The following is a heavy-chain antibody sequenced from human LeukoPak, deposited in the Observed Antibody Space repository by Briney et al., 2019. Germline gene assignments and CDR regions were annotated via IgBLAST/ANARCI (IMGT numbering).Heavy chain of an antibody. Sequence: SETLSLTCTVSGYSISSGYYWGWIRQPAGKGLEWIGSIYHSGSTYYNPSLKSRVTISVDTSKNQFSLKLSSVTAADTAVYFCARAHGDYAIVDFWGQGTLVSVSS. J-gene: IGHJ4*02. CDR1: GYSISSGYY. V-gene: IGHV4-38-2*02. CDR3: ARAHGDYAIVDF. D-gene: IGHD4-17*01. CDR2: IYHSGST.